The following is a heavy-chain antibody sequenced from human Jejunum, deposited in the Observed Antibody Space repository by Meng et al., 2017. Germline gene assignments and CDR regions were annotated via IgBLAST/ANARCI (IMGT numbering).Heavy chain of an antibody. CDR3: AKHGGYYQHY. CDR1: GDSITTNTY. V-gene: IGHV4-4*02. J-gene: IGHJ4*02. D-gene: IGHD3-22*01. Sequence: LQLQEPGPGLVKPSGTLSLTCTVSGDSITTNTYWSWVRQSPEKGLEWIGQIDHRGSPYYNPSLKSRVTMSVDKSKSQVSLQLTSVTAADTAVYYCAKHGGYYQHYWGQGTLVTVSS. CDR2: IDHRGSP.